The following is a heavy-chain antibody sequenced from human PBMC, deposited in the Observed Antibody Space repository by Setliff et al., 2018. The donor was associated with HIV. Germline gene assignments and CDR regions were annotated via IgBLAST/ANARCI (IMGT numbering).Heavy chain of an antibody. D-gene: IGHD4-17*01. V-gene: IGHV1-3*01. CDR1: GYNFNRYG. CDR3: ARSVVVYGVDSVPFDI. Sequence: ASVKVSCKASGYNFNRYGIHWVRQAPGQRPELRGWINLENFYTKYSQNFQGRVTITTETSATTAFMELSNLNSEDTAMYYCARSVVVYGVDSVPFDIWGPGTLFTVSS. J-gene: IGHJ3*02. CDR2: INLENFYT.